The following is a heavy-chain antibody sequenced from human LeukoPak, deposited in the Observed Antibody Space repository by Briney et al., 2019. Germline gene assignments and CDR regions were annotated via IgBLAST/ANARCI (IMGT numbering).Heavy chain of an antibody. Sequence: SETLSLTCTVSGGSISSPYWSWIRQPPGKGLEWIGYIYYSGSTNYNPSLKSRVTISVDTSKNQFSLKLSSVTAADTAVYYCARDGYTSPHDAFDIWGQGAMVTDSS. V-gene: IGHV4-59*11. CDR2: IYYSGST. J-gene: IGHJ3*02. CDR3: ARDGYTSPHDAFDI. D-gene: IGHD5-24*01. CDR1: GGSISSPY.